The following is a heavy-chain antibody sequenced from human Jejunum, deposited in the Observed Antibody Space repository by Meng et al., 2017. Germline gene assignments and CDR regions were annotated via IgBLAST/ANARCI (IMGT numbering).Heavy chain of an antibody. J-gene: IGHJ4*02. CDR1: GDSISSGEYF. CDR2: MDYRGST. D-gene: IGHD2-2*01. Sequence: QVQLQAAGPGLAKPSQPLAPTSTVSGDSISSGEYFWIWIRQPPGKGLEWIEYMDYRGSTFYNPSLKSRVTISVDTSKNQFSLKLSSVTAADTAVYFCARGELLWDYWGQGTLVTVSS. CDR3: ARGELLWDY. V-gene: IGHV4-30-4*01.